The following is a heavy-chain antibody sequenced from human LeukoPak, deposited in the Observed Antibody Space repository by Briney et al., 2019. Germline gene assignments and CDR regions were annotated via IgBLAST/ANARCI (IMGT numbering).Heavy chain of an antibody. CDR3: ARSGGPGYSSGWYGELDY. CDR1: GYTFTSYG. Sequence: ASVKVSCKASGYTFTSYGICWVRQAPGQGLEWVGWISGYNGKTKYAQKFQGRVTMTTDTFTNTAYMELRSLSSDDTAVYYCARSGGPGYSSGWYGELDYWGQGTLVTVSP. V-gene: IGHV1-18*01. J-gene: IGHJ4*02. CDR2: ISGYNGKT. D-gene: IGHD6-19*01.